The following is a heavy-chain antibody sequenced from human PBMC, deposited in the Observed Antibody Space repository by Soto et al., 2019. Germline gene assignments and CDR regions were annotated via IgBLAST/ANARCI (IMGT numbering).Heavy chain of an antibody. V-gene: IGHV1-3*01. CDR1: GYTFTIYA. CDR3: ARDGYALGDWFDP. Sequence: ASVKVSCKASGYTFTIYAMHWVRQAPGQRLEWMGWINAGNGNTKYSQKFQGRVTITRDTSASTAYMELSSLRSEDTAVYYCARDGYALGDWFDPWGQGTLVTVSS. J-gene: IGHJ5*02. CDR2: INAGNGNT. D-gene: IGHD5-12*01.